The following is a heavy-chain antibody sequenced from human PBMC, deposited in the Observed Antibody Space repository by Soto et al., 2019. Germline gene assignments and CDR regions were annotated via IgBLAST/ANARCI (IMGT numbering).Heavy chain of an antibody. V-gene: IGHV4-31*03. CDR2: IYYSGST. CDR1: GGSISSGGYY. CDR3: ARATPRVTIFGVVISWSASNNWFDP. J-gene: IGHJ5*02. D-gene: IGHD3-3*01. Sequence: QVQLQESGPGLVKPSQTLSLTCTVSGGSISSGGYYWSWIRQHPGKGLEWIGYIYYSGSTYYNPSLKSRVTISVDTSKNQFSLKLSSVTAADTAVYYCARATPRVTIFGVVISWSASNNWFDPWGQGTLVTVSS.